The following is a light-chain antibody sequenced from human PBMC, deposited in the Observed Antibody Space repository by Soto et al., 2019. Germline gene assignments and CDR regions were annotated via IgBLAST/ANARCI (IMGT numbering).Light chain of an antibody. Sequence: QSVLTQPASVSGSPGQSITISCTGTSSDVGGYNYVSWYQQHPGKAPKLMIYDVSNRPSGVSNHFSGSKSGNTASLTISGLQAEDEADYYCSSYTSSIISFGTGTKVTVL. V-gene: IGLV2-14*01. CDR3: SSYTSSIIS. CDR1: SSDVGGYNY. J-gene: IGLJ1*01. CDR2: DVS.